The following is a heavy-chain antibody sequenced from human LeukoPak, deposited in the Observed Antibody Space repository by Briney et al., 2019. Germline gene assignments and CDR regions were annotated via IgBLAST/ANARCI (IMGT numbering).Heavy chain of an antibody. V-gene: IGHV4-59*01. CDR1: GGSISSYY. J-gene: IGHJ2*01. D-gene: IGHD4-23*01. CDR2: IYYSGST. Sequence: PSETLSLTCTVSGGSISSYYWSWIRQPPGKGLEWIGYIYYSGSTNYNPSLKSRVTISVDTSKNQFSLKLSSVTAADTAVYYCARDGGLDYGGNSGSYWYFDLWGRGTLVTVSS. CDR3: ARDGGLDYGGNSGSYWYFDL.